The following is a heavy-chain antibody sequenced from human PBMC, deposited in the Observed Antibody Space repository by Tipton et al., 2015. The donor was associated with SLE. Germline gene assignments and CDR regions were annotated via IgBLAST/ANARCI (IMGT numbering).Heavy chain of an antibody. J-gene: IGHJ3*02. CDR2: IGTAGDP. D-gene: IGHD2/OR15-2a*01. CDR3: ARSHLLHDAFDI. V-gene: IGHV3-13*05. CDR1: GFTFSSYA. Sequence: SLRLSCAASGFTFSSYAMSWVRQVPGKGLEWVSAIGTAGDPYYPGSVKGRFTISRENAKNSLYLQMNSLRAGGTAVYYCARSHLLHDAFDICGQGTMVTVSS.